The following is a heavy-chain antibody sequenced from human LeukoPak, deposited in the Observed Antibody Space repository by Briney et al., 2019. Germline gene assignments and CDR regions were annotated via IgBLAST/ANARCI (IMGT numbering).Heavy chain of an antibody. CDR3: AKDYYDSSGYSRWVMGIDY. D-gene: IGHD3-22*01. Sequence: GGSLRLSCAASGFTFSSYAISWVRQAPGKGLEWVSVIYSGGSTYYADSVKGRFTISRDNSKNTLYLQMNSLRAEDTAVYYCAKDYYDSSGYSRWVMGIDYWGQGTLVTVSS. CDR2: IYSGGST. CDR1: GFTFSSYA. J-gene: IGHJ4*02. V-gene: IGHV3-66*01.